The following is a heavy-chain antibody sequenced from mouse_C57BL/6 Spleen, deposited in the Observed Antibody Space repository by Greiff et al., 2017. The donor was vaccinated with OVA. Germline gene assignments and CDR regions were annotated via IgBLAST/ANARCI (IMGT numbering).Heavy chain of an antibody. CDR2: IDPSDSET. V-gene: IGHV1-52*01. J-gene: IGHJ4*01. D-gene: IGHD2-3*01. CDR3: ARCDGYSYYAMDY. Sequence: QVQLQQPGAELVRPGSSVKLSCKASGYTFTSYWMHWVKQRPIQGLEWIGNIDPSDSETHYNQKFKDKATLTVDKSSSTAYMQLSSLTSEDSAVYYCARCDGYSYYAMDYWGQGTSVTVSS. CDR1: GYTFTSYW.